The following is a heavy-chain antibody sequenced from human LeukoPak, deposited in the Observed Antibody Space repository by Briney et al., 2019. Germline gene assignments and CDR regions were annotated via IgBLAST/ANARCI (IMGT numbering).Heavy chain of an antibody. V-gene: IGHV5-51*01. J-gene: IGHJ3*02. CDR2: IFPGDSET. CDR3: ARRFQGENSVAGTEYAFDI. CDR1: GSNFVDYW. D-gene: IGHD6-19*01. Sequence: GESLKISCKDSGSNFVDYWIGWVRQVPGRGLEWMAVIFPGDSETTYSPSFQGQVSISVDTSTNTAYLEWSSLKASDTAMYYCARRFQGENSVAGTEYAFDIWGQGTMVTVSS.